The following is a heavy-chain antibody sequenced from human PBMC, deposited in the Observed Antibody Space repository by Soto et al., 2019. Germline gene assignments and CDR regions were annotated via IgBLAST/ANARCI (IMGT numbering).Heavy chain of an antibody. CDR1: GGSIIGHY. Sequence: PSETLSLTCSVSGGSIIGHYWSWIRQPPGVGLEWIGYIHYSGSTDYNPSLKSRLTISVDTSKNQFSLKLSSVTAADTAVYYCARGGWSLDYWGQGTLVTVSS. CDR3: ARGGWSLDY. CDR2: IHYSGST. V-gene: IGHV4-59*11. D-gene: IGHD2-15*01. J-gene: IGHJ4*02.